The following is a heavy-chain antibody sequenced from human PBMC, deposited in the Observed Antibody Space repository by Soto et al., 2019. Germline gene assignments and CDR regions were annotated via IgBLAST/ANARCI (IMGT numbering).Heavy chain of an antibody. D-gene: IGHD6-25*01. J-gene: IGHJ6*02. CDR2: IYYSGST. CDR1: GVSISSYY. CDR3: ARHLGSGWLNYYYYGMDV. Sequence: SETLSLTCTVSGVSISSYYWSWIRQPPGKGLEWIGYIYYSGSTNYNPSLKSRVTISVDTSKNQFSLKLSSVTAADTAVYYFARHLGSGWLNYYYYGMDVWGQGTTVTVSS. V-gene: IGHV4-59*01.